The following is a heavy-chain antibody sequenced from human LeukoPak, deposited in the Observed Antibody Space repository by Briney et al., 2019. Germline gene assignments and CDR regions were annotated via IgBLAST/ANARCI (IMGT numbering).Heavy chain of an antibody. CDR3: ARPTVSAKSSADAFDI. Sequence: GEPLKISCKGSGYSFTTYWIAWVRQMPGKGLEWMGIIYPGDSDTRYSPSFQGQVTISVDKSIGTAYLQWSSLRASDAAVYYCARPTVSAKSSADAFDIWGQGTMVTISS. CDR1: GYSFTTYW. D-gene: IGHD4/OR15-4a*01. CDR2: IYPGDSDT. J-gene: IGHJ3*02. V-gene: IGHV5-51*01.